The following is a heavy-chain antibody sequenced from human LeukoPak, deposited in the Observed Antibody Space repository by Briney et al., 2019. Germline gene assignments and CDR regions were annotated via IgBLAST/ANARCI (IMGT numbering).Heavy chain of an antibody. Sequence: GESLKISCKGSGYQFTTYWIGWVRQMPGKGLEWMGVIYPGDSDTTYSTSFQGQVTISADKSISTAYLQWSSLKASDTAIYYCARHRRAIAASATGRFSYYYIDVWGEGTTVTISS. D-gene: IGHD6-13*01. CDR3: ARHRRAIAASATGRFSYYYIDV. CDR2: IYPGDSDT. CDR1: GYQFTTYW. J-gene: IGHJ6*03. V-gene: IGHV5-51*01.